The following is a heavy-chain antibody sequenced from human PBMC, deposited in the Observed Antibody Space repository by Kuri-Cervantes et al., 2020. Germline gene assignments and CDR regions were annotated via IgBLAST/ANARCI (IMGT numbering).Heavy chain of an antibody. CDR2: INPNSANT. J-gene: IGHJ6*02. V-gene: IGHV1-8*02. Sequence: ASVKVSCKASGYTFTGYYMHWVRQAPGQGLEWMGWINPNSANTGYAQKFQGRVTMTRNTSISTAYMELSSLRSEDTAVYYCARGIRVKLMDVWGQGTTVTVSS. CDR1: GYTFTGYY. D-gene: IGHD3-10*01. CDR3: ARGIRVKLMDV.